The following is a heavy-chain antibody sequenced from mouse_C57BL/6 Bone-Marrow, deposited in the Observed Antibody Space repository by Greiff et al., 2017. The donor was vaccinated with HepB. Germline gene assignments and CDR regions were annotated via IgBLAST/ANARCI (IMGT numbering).Heavy chain of an antibody. CDR2: INPYNGGT. CDR3: AREATTAGCFAY. Sequence: EVKLQESGPVLVKPGASVKMSCKASGYTFTDYYMNWVKQSHGKSLEWIGVINPYNGGTSYNQKFKGKATLTVDKSSSTAYMELNSLTSEDSAVYYCAREATTAGCFAYWGQGTLVTVSA. V-gene: IGHV1-19*01. J-gene: IGHJ3*01. CDR1: GYTFTDYY. D-gene: IGHD1-2*01.